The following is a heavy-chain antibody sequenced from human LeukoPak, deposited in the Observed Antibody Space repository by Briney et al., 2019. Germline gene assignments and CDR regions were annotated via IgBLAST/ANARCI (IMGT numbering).Heavy chain of an antibody. Sequence: GGSLRLSCAASGFTVSSSFLSWVRQAPGKGLEWVSVIHSGGSTYCADSVRGRFTISRDNSKNTLYLQMNSLRAEDTAVYYCARGGHDYGDYDYWGQGTLVTVST. CDR3: ARGGHDYGDYDY. D-gene: IGHD4-17*01. V-gene: IGHV3-66*01. J-gene: IGHJ4*02. CDR1: GFTVSSSF. CDR2: IHSGGST.